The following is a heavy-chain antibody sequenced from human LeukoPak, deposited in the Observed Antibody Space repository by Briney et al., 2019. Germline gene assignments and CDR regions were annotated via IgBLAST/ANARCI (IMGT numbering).Heavy chain of an antibody. V-gene: IGHV4-4*07. CDR3: ARLWAEGHYDILTGPFDY. Sequence: SETLSLTCTVSGGSISSYYWSWIRQPAGKGLEWIGRIYTSGSTNYNPSLKSRVTISVDTSKNQFSLKLSSVTAADTAVYYCARLWAEGHYDILTGPFDYWGQGTLVTVSS. CDR2: IYTSGST. J-gene: IGHJ4*02. D-gene: IGHD3-9*01. CDR1: GGSISSYY.